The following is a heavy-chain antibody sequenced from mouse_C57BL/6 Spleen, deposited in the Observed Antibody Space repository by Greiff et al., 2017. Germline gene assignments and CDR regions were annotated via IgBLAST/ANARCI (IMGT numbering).Heavy chain of an antibody. J-gene: IGHJ4*01. CDR1: GYTFTSYW. D-gene: IGHD3-2*02. CDR2: IDPSDSYT. CDR3: ARETAQATRAMDY. V-gene: IGHV1-59*01. Sequence: QVQLQQPGAELVRPGTSVKLSCKASGYTFTSYWMHWVKQRPGQGLEWIGVIDPSDSYTNYNQKFKGKATLTVDTSSSTAYMQLSSLTSEDSAVYYCARETAQATRAMDYWSQGTSVTVSS.